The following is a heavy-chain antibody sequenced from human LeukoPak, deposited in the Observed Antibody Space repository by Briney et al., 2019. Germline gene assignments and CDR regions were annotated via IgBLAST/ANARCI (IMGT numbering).Heavy chain of an antibody. CDR2: IYYSGST. Sequence: SETLSLTCTVSGGSISSSSYYWGWIRQPPGKGLEWIGSIYYSGSTYYNPSLKSRVTISVDTSKNQFSLKLSSVTAADTAVYYCARRKYFDLWGRGTLVTVSS. J-gene: IGHJ2*01. V-gene: IGHV4-39*07. CDR1: GGSISSSSYY. CDR3: ARRKYFDL.